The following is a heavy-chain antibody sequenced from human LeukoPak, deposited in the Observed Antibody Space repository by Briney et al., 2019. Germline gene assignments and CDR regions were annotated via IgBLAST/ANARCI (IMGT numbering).Heavy chain of an antibody. CDR2: IYHTGNT. D-gene: IGHD3-10*01. J-gene: IGHJ3*02. Sequence: SETLSLTCTVSGYSIGSGYYWGWVRQSPGKGLEWIGSIYHTGNTYYNPSLKSRVSISMDTSKNEFSLKLRSVTAADTAVYYCAKSNGYGLVDIWGQGTMVTVSS. V-gene: IGHV4-38-2*02. CDR1: GYSIGSGYY. CDR3: AKSNGYGLVDI.